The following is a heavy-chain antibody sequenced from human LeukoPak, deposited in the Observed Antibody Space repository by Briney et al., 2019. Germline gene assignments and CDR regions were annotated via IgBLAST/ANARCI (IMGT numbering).Heavy chain of an antibody. CDR1: GFTFCSYG. D-gene: IGHD3-22*01. CDR2: ITPNADRT. J-gene: IGHJ1*01. Sequence: GGSLRLSCAASGFTFCSYGMSWVRQAPGKGLEWVSIITPNADRTSYADSVEGRFTISRDNPRNTLYMQMNSLRDEDTALYYCAIMHGYYDGSGYWVQWGQGTLVTVSS. CDR3: AIMHGYYDGSGYWVQ. V-gene: IGHV3-23*01.